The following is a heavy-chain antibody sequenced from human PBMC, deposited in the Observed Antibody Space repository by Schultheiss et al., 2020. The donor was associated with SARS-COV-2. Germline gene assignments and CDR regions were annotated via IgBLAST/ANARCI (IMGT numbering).Heavy chain of an antibody. J-gene: IGHJ6*03. D-gene: IGHD6-13*01. Sequence: ASVKVSCKASGYTFTGYYMHWVRQAPGQGLEWMGIINPSGGSTSYAQKFQGRVTMTRDTSTSTVYMELSSLRSEDTAVYFCARDQLDAAGAPLYYYMDVWGKGTTVTVSS. CDR1: GYTFTGYY. V-gene: IGHV1-46*01. CDR3: ARDQLDAAGAPLYYYMDV. CDR2: INPSGGST.